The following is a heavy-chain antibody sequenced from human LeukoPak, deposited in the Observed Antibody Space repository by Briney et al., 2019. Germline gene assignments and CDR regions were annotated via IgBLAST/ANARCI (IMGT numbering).Heavy chain of an antibody. D-gene: IGHD3-3*01. CDR2: IDHRGTA. CDR1: GASYNAYY. J-gene: IGHJ4*02. V-gene: IGHV4-34*01. CDR3: AVGITILGVAASFDS. Sequence: SETLSLTCAVYGASYNAYYWSWIRQPPGKGLEWIGDIDHRGTATYNPSLRSRLTISADASKNQFSLKLNSVTDADTAVYYCAVGITILGVAASFDSWGQGNLVIVSS.